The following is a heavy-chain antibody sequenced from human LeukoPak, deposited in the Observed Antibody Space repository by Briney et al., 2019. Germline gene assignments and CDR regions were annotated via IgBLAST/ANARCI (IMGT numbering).Heavy chain of an antibody. V-gene: IGHV4-34*01. CDR3: ARRFDSGSYLSDY. D-gene: IGHD1-26*01. J-gene: IGHJ4*02. CDR2: INHSGST. Sequence: SETLSLTYAVYGGSFSGYYWSWIRQPPGKGLEWIGEINHSGSTNYNPSLKSRVTISVDTSKNQFSLKLSSVTAADTAVYYCARRFDSGSYLSDYWGQGTLVTVSS. CDR1: GGSFSGYY.